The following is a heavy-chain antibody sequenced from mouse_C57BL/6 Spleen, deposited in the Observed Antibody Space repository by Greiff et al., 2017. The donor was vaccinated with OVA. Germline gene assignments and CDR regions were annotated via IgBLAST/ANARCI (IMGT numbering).Heavy chain of an antibody. D-gene: IGHD1-1*01. CDR2: IWSGGST. CDR1: GFSLTSYG. CDR3: ARNLRPYGSSDWYFEV. J-gene: IGHJ1*03. V-gene: IGHV2-2*01. Sequence: VLLVESGPGLVQPSQSLSITCTVSGFSLTSYGVHWVRQSPGKGLEWLGVIWSGGSTDYNAAFISRLSISKDNSKSQVFFKMNSLQADDTAIYYCARNLRPYGSSDWYFEVWGTGTTVTVSS.